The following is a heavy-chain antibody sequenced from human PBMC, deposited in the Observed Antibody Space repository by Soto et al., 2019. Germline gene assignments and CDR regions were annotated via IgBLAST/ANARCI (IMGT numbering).Heavy chain of an antibody. CDR1: GGSISSYC. CDR2: IYYSGST. J-gene: IGHJ5*02. CDR3: AKHCSGGSCLNWFDP. D-gene: IGHD2-15*01. Sequence: PSETLSLTCTVSGGSISSYCWSWIRQPPGKGLEWIGYIYYSGSTNYNPSLKSRVTISVDTSKNQFSLKLSSVTAADTAVYYCAKHCSGGSCLNWFDPWGQGTLVTVSS. V-gene: IGHV4-59*01.